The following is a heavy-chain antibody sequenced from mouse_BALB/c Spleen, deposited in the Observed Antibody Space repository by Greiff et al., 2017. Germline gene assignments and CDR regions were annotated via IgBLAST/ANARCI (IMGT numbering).Heavy chain of an antibody. CDR1: GYTFTSYW. Sequence: LQQPGSELVRPGASVRLSCKASGYTFTSYWMHWVKQRPGQGLEWIGNIYPGSGSTNYDEKFKSKATLTVDTSSSTAYMQLSSLTSEDSAVYYCTRYTVVDTDYWGRGTTLTVSS. CDR3: TRYTVVDTDY. V-gene: IGHV1S22*01. J-gene: IGHJ2*01. CDR2: IYPGSGST. D-gene: IGHD1-1*01.